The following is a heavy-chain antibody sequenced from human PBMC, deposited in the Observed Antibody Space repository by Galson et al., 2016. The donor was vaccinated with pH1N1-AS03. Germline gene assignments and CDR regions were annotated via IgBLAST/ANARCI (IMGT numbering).Heavy chain of an antibody. D-gene: IGHD2-15*01. J-gene: IGHJ4*02. CDR3: AKSPGYCSAGSCSDQGYFDY. CDR1: GFTFNEYA. CDR2: ISWNGFNT. V-gene: IGHV3-9*01. Sequence: SLRLSCAASGFTFNEYAMHWVRQSPGKGLEWVSGISWNGFNTDYGDSVKGRFTISRDNAKNSLYLQMNSLRAEDTALYYCAKSPGYCSAGSCSDQGYFDYWGQGTLVIVSS.